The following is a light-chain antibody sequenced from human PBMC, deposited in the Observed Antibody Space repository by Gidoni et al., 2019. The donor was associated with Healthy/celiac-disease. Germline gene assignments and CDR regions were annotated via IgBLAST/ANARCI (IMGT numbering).Light chain of an antibody. Sequence: QSALTQPASVSGSPGQSITISRTGTSSDVGGYNYVSWYQQHPGKAPKLMIYEVSNRPSGVSNRFSGSKSGNTASLTISGLQAEDEADYYCSSYTSSSTLRGVFGGGTKLTVL. J-gene: IGLJ2*01. CDR2: EVS. CDR3: SSYTSSSTLRGV. CDR1: SSDVGGYNY. V-gene: IGLV2-14*01.